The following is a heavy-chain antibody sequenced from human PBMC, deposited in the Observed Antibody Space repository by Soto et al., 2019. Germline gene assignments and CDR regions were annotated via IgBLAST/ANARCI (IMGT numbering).Heavy chain of an antibody. V-gene: IGHV3-30*03. CDR2: ISYDGSNK. CDR3: SGDSSGWTLDY. D-gene: IGHD6-19*01. CDR1: GFTFSSYG. J-gene: IGHJ4*02. Sequence: QVQLVESGGGVVQPGRSLRLSCAASGFTFSSYGMHWVRQAPGKGLEWVAVISYDGSNKYYADSVKGRFTISRDNSKNTLYLQMNSLRAEDTAVYYFSGDSSGWTLDYWGQGTLVTVSS.